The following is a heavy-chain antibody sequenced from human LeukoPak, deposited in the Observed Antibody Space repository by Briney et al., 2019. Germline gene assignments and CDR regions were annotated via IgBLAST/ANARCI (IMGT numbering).Heavy chain of an antibody. CDR2: ISSSSSTI. J-gene: IGHJ4*02. CDR1: GFTFSSYS. D-gene: IGHD6-6*01. CDR3: ARGSIAARLPFDY. Sequence: GGSLRLSCAASGFTFSSYSMNWVRQAPGKGLEWVSYISSSSSTIYYADSVKGRFTISRDNAKNSLYLQMNSLRAEDTAVYYCARGSIAARLPFDYWGQGTLVTVSS. V-gene: IGHV3-48*04.